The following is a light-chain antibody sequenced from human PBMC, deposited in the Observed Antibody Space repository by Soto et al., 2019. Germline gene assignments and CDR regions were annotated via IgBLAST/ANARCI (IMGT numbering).Light chain of an antibody. V-gene: IGKV3-15*01. CDR1: QSVSSD. Sequence: VITHSVSTLSLYPRERASHSCCASQSVSSDLAWYQQVPGQAHRLLIFGASTRATGNPARFSGSGSGTEFALTISSLQSEDFAVYYCLHYNDWPRWT. J-gene: IGKJ1*01. CDR2: GAS. CDR3: LHYNDWPRWT.